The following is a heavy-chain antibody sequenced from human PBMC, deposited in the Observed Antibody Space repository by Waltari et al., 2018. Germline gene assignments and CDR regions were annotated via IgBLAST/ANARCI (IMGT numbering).Heavy chain of an antibody. D-gene: IGHD3-9*01. V-gene: IGHV4-61*02. CDR3: ARDEARYYDIMTGGGYYGLDV. Sequence: QVQLQESGPGLVRPSQTLSLTCTVSGGSISSGSLYWTWIRQPAGKGLAWVGHLFTSGSTNYNPFLKSRVSVSLDTSENQFSLRLSSVTAADTAVYYCARDEARYYDIMTGGGYYGLDVWGQGTTVTVSS. CDR2: LFTSGST. J-gene: IGHJ6*02. CDR1: GGSISSGSLY.